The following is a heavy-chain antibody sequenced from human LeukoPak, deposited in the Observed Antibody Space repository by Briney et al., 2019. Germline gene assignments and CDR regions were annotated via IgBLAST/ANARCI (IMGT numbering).Heavy chain of an antibody. CDR3: AKDVDTAMVTGYFDY. J-gene: IGHJ4*02. Sequence: LSGGSLRLSCAASGFTFSSYGMHWVRQAPGKGLEWVAFIRYDGSNKYYADSVKGRFTISRDNSKNTLYLQMNSLRAEDTAVYYCAKDVDTAMVTGYFDYWGQGTLVTVSS. V-gene: IGHV3-30*02. CDR2: IRYDGSNK. D-gene: IGHD5-18*01. CDR1: GFTFSSYG.